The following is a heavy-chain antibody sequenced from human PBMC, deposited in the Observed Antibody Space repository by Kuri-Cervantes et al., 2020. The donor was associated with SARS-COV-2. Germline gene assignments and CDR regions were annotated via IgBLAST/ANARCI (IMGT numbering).Heavy chain of an antibody. CDR1: GYSFTSYW. CDR3: ARGGGPSLRYYYYYMDV. D-gene: IGHD2-15*01. J-gene: IGHJ6*03. V-gene: IGHV5-51*01. CDR2: IYPGDSDT. Sequence: GESLKISCRGSGYSFTSYWIGWVRQMPGKGLEWMGIIYPGDSDTRYSPSFQGQVTISADKSISTAYLQWSSLKASDTAMYYCARGGGPSLRYYYYYMDVWGKGTTVTVSS.